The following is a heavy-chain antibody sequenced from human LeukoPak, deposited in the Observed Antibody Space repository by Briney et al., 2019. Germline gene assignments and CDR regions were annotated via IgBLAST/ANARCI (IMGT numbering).Heavy chain of an antibody. CDR2: INPNSGGT. D-gene: IGHD4-17*01. J-gene: IGHJ5*02. Sequence: ASVKVSCKASGYTFTGYYMHWVRQAPGQGLEWMGWINPNSGGTNYAQEFQGRVTMTRDTSISTAYMELSRLRSDDTAVYYCARDPYGNDWFDPWGQGTLVTVSS. CDR1: GYTFTGYY. V-gene: IGHV1-2*02. CDR3: ARDPYGNDWFDP.